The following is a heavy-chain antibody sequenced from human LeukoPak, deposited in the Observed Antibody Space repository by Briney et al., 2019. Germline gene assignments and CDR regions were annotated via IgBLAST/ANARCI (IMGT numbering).Heavy chain of an antibody. V-gene: IGHV1-46*01. CDR2: INPSGGST. CDR3: AREVGYFDY. CDR1: GYTFTSYY. J-gene: IGHJ4*02. Sequence: VASVKVSCKASGYTFTSYYMHWVQQAPGQGLEWMGIINPSGGSTSYAQKFQGRVTITADKSTSTAYMELSSLRSEDTAVYYCAREVGYFDYWGQGTLVTVSS.